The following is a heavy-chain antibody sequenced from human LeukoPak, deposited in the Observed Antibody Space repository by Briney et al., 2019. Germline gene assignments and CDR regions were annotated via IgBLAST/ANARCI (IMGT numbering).Heavy chain of an antibody. J-gene: IGHJ1*01. Sequence: ASVKVSCKVSGYTLTELSMHWVRQAPGQGLEWMGGIIPIFGTANYAQKFQGRVTITADESTSTAYMELSSLRSEDTAVYYCARDSDFDSSGYIQHWGQGTLVTVSP. CDR2: IIPIFGTA. D-gene: IGHD3-22*01. CDR1: GYTLTELS. V-gene: IGHV1-69*13. CDR3: ARDSDFDSSGYIQH.